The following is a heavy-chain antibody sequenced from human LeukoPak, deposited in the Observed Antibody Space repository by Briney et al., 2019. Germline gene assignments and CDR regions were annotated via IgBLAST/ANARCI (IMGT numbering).Heavy chain of an antibody. CDR1: GFTFSSYW. D-gene: IGHD5-18*01. CDR2: INSDGSST. J-gene: IGHJ4*02. Sequence: GGSLRLSCAASGFTFSSYWMHWVRQAPGKGLVWVSRINSDGSSTSYADSAKGRFTISRDNAKNTLYLQMNSLRAEDTAVYYCARDQGYSHPVDYWGQGTLVTVSS. V-gene: IGHV3-74*01. CDR3: ARDQGYSHPVDY.